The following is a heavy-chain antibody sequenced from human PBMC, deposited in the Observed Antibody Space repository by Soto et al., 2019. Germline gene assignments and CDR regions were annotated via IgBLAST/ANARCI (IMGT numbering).Heavy chain of an antibody. CDR2: IYYSGST. D-gene: IGHD3-10*01. CDR1: GGSISSGDYY. V-gene: IGHV4-30-4*01. J-gene: IGHJ4*02. CDR3: ARGPRITMVLDY. Sequence: SETLSLTCTFSGGSISSGDYYWSWFRQPPGKGLEWIGYIYYSGSTYYNPSLKSRVTISVDTSKNQFSLKLSSVTAADTAVYYCARGPRITMVLDYWGQGTLVTVS.